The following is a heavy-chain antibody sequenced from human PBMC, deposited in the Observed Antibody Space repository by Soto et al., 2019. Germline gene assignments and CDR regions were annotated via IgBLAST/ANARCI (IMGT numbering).Heavy chain of an antibody. CDR1: GLTFSSYG. J-gene: IGHJ6*02. D-gene: IGHD4-17*01. CDR2: IWYDGSNK. CDR3: ARDPGDYDDKNYYYGMDV. Sequence: GGSLRLSCAASGLTFSSYGMHWVRQAPGKGLEWVAVIWYDGSNKYYADSVKGRFTISRDNSKNTLYLQMNSLRAEDTAVYYCARDPGDYDDKNYYYGMDVWGQGTTVTVSS. V-gene: IGHV3-33*01.